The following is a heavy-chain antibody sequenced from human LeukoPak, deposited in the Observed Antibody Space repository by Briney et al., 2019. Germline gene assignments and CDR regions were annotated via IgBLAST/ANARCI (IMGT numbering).Heavy chain of an antibody. CDR3: ARGPHYYDTSGYYGLFDY. Sequence: GGSLRLSCAASGFTFDDYGMSWVRQAPGKWLEWVSSITWNGGSTGYADSVKGRFTISRDNAKNSLYLQMNSLRAEDTALYYCARGPHYYDTSGYYGLFDYWGQGTLVTVSS. CDR1: GFTFDDYG. D-gene: IGHD3-22*01. V-gene: IGHV3-20*04. CDR2: ITWNGGST. J-gene: IGHJ4*02.